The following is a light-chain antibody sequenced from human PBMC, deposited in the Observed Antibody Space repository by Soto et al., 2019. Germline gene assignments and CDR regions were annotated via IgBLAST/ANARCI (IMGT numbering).Light chain of an antibody. Sequence: EIVLTQSPATLSLSPGERATLSCRASQSVSSYLAWYQQKPGQAPRLLIYDAANRATGIPARFSGRASGTDFTLTIRSLGPEDFADYYCQQRSNWPPWTFGQGTKVDIK. CDR3: QQRSNWPPWT. CDR1: QSVSSY. CDR2: DAA. V-gene: IGKV3-11*01. J-gene: IGKJ1*01.